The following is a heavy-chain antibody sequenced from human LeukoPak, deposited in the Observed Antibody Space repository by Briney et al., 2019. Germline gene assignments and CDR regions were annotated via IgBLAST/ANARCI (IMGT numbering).Heavy chain of an antibody. Sequence: GASVKVSCKASGYTFTSYGISWVRQAPGQGLEWMGWISAYNGNTNYAQKLQGRVTMTTDTSTSTACMELRSLRSDDTAVYYCARDRWSYYYDSSGYYPHWGQGTLVTVSS. V-gene: IGHV1-18*01. CDR2: ISAYNGNT. J-gene: IGHJ4*02. CDR1: GYTFTSYG. D-gene: IGHD3-22*01. CDR3: ARDRWSYYYDSSGYYPH.